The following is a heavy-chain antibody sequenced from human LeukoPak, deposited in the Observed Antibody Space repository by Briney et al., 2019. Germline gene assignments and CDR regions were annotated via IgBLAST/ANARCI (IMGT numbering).Heavy chain of an antibody. CDR1: GFTFDDYG. Sequence: PGGSLRLSCAASGFTFDDYGMSWVRQAPGKGLEWVSGINWNGGSTGYADSVKGRFTISRDNAKNSLYLQMNSLRAEDTALYRCARDLYYGSGTHNWFDPWGQGTLVTVSS. CDR3: ARDLYYGSGTHNWFDP. J-gene: IGHJ5*02. CDR2: INWNGGST. D-gene: IGHD3-10*01. V-gene: IGHV3-20*01.